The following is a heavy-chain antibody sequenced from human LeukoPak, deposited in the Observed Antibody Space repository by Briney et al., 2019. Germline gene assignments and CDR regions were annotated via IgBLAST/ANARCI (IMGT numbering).Heavy chain of an antibody. CDR1: GYTFTSYY. J-gene: IGHJ4*02. CDR2: INPSGGST. D-gene: IGHD1-26*01. Sequence: ASVKVSCKASGYTFTSYYMHWVRQAPGQGLEWMGIINPSGGSTSYAQKFQGRVTMTRDMSTSTVYMELSSLRSEDTAVYYCARERVGAPIDYWGQGTLVTVSS. V-gene: IGHV1-46*01. CDR3: ARERVGAPIDY.